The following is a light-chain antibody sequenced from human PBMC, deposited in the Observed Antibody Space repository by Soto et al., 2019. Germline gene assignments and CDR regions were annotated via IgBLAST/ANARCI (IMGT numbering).Light chain of an antibody. CDR2: GAS. Sequence: DIVLTQSPGTLSLSPGERATLSCRASQSVSRNYLAWYQQEPGQAPRLLIYGASSRATGIPERFSGSGSGTDSTLSISKLEPKDFEVNYCQHYSSSPPDSFGQGTKLEVK. J-gene: IGKJ2*03. V-gene: IGKV3-20*01. CDR1: QSVSRNY. CDR3: QHYSSSPPDS.